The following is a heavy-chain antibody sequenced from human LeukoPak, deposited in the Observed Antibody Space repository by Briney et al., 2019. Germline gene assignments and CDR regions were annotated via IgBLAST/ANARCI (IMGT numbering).Heavy chain of an antibody. V-gene: IGHV3-23*01. J-gene: IGHJ6*02. CDR1: GFTFSSYA. CDR3: AKGQDYGDYRYYFYGMDV. Sequence: PGGSLRLSCAASGFTFSSYAMSWVRQAPGKGLEWVSAISGSGGSTYYADSVKGRLTISRDNSKNTLYLQMNSLRAEDTAVYYCAKGQDYGDYRYYFYGMDVWGQGTTVTVSS. CDR2: ISGSGGST. D-gene: IGHD4-17*01.